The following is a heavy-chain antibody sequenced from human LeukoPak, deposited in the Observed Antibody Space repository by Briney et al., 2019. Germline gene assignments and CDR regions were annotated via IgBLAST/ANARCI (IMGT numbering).Heavy chain of an antibody. J-gene: IGHJ4*02. D-gene: IGHD2-2*01. Sequence: GGSLRLSCAASGFTFSSYAMHWVRQAPGKGLEYVSAISSNGGSTYYANSVKGRFTISRDNSKNTLYLQMGSLRAEDMAVYYCARSPPGYCSSTSCRPLDYWGQGTLVTVSS. V-gene: IGHV3-64*01. CDR3: ARSPPGYCSSTSCRPLDY. CDR1: GFTFSSYA. CDR2: ISSNGGST.